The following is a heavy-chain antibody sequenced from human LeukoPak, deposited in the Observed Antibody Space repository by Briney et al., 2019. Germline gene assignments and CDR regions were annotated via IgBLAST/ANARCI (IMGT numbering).Heavy chain of an antibody. J-gene: IGHJ6*04. CDR2: IKQDGGEK. D-gene: IGHD3-10*01. CDR1: GFTFSGYW. CDR3: ARDRGFGQADV. Sequence: QPGGSLTLSCAASGFTFSGYWMSWLRQAPGKGPERVANIKQDGGEKYYVDSVKGRFTISRDNAKNSLYLQMNGLRAEDTAVYYRARDRGFGQADVWGKGTTVTVSS. V-gene: IGHV3-7*01.